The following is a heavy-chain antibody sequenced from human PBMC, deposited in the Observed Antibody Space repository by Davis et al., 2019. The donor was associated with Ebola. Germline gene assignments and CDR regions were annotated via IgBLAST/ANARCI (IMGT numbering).Heavy chain of an antibody. CDR1: GFTFSSYA. Sequence: VESLKISCAASGFTFSSYAMSWVRQAPGKGLEWVSAISGSGGSTYYADSVKGRFTISRDNSKNTVYLQLSSLRVEDTAVYYCAKGWKSPVAAACDSWGQGTLVTVSS. CDR2: ISGSGGST. CDR3: AKGWKSPVAAACDS. J-gene: IGHJ4*02. D-gene: IGHD6-19*01. V-gene: IGHV3-23*01.